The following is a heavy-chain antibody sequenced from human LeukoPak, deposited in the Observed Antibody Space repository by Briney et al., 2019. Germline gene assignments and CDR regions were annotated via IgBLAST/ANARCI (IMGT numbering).Heavy chain of an antibody. V-gene: IGHV4-59*01. CDR1: GGSISTYL. J-gene: IGHJ6*02. CDR3: ARYPKPFGVRYIGMDV. D-gene: IGHD3-3*01. Sequence: SETLSLTCTVSGGSISTYLWGWIRQPPRKGLEWIGYISDSGSTNCNPSLKSRVTISVDTSRNQFSLNLNSVTAADTAVYYCARYPKPFGVRYIGMDVWGQGTTVTVSS. CDR2: ISDSGST.